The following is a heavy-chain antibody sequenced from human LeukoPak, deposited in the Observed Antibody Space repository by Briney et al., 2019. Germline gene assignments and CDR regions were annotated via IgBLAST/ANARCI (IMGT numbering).Heavy chain of an antibody. CDR1: GFTFSSYG. CDR3: AKDIAQGRELNYYFDY. V-gene: IGHV3-30*18. J-gene: IGHJ4*02. CDR2: ISDDGSNK. D-gene: IGHD3-10*01. Sequence: GRSLRLSCAASGFTFSSYGMHWVRQAPGKGLEWLAVISDDGSNKYYADSVKGRFTISRDNSKNTLYMQMNSLRAEDKAVYYCAKDIAQGRELNYYFDYWGQGTLVPVSS.